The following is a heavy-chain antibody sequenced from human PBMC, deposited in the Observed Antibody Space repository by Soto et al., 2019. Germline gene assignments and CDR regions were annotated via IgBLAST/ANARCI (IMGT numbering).Heavy chain of an antibody. CDR3: AHSEGIMITFGGVILDAFDI. V-gene: IGHV2-5*02. CDR1: GFSLSTSGVG. J-gene: IGHJ3*02. Sequence: SGPTLVNPTQTLTLTCTFSGFSLSTSGVGVGWIRQPPGKALEWLALIYWDDDKRYSPSLKSRLTITKDTSKNQVVLTMTNMDPVETATYYCAHSEGIMITFGGVILDAFDIWGQGTMVTVSS. CDR2: IYWDDDK. D-gene: IGHD3-16*01.